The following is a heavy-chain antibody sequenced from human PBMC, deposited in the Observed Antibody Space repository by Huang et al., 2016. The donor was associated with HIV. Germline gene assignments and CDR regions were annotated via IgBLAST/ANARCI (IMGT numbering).Heavy chain of an antibody. Sequence: QVRLKQGGGGLVRLSETPSRTRAVYGGPVSTHYWSWIRQSPGKGLAWMAEIKNNGHAHFNPSLRSRVSISVDTSKNQFSLNVTSVTAADTAIYYCARGRDTTEMDTVDDALDVWDQGTLVIVSS. V-gene: IGHV4-34*02. CDR3: ARGRDTTEMDTVDDALDV. CDR1: GGPVSTHY. D-gene: IGHD1-1*01. CDR2: IKNNGHA. J-gene: IGHJ3*01.